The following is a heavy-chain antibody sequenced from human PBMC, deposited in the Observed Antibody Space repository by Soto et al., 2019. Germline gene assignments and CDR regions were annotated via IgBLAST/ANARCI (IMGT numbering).Heavy chain of an antibody. V-gene: IGHV1-18*01. CDR3: ARGAFCGGAPGCRDMDV. J-gene: IGHJ6*02. D-gene: IGHD2-21*01. CDR2: ISAYNGNT. Sequence: QIQLVQSGGEVKKPGASVKVSCKSSGYNFISHSITWVRQAPGQGLEWMGRISAYNGNTNHAQKFQGRLTMTTDTSTSTVYMELRSLRSDDTAVYYCARGAFCGGAPGCRDMDVWGQGTKVTVSS. CDR1: GYNFISHS.